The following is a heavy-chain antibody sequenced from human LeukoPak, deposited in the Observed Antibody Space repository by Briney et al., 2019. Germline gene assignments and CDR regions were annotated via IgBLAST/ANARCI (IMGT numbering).Heavy chain of an antibody. D-gene: IGHD3-22*01. V-gene: IGHV4-59*01. Sequence: SETLSLTCTVSGGSISSYYWSWIRQPPGKGLECIGYIYYSGSTNYNPSLKSRVTISVDTSKNQFSLKLSSVTAADTAVYYCARVGSGYTDAFDIWGQGTVVTVSS. CDR1: GGSISSYY. CDR2: IYYSGST. J-gene: IGHJ3*02. CDR3: ARVGSGYTDAFDI.